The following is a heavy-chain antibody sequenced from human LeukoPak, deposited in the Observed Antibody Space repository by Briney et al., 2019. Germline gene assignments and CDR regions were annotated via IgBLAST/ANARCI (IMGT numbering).Heavy chain of an antibody. D-gene: IGHD2-15*01. CDR3: ARDSCSGGNCLYYFDY. Sequence: GGSLRLSCAASGFTFGDYSMHWVRQAPGKGLEWLSYISSSSSILYYADSVKGRFTISRDNAKNSLYLQMNSPRDEDTAVYYCARDSCSGGNCLYYFDYWGQGTLVTVFS. V-gene: IGHV3-48*02. J-gene: IGHJ4*02. CDR1: GFTFGDYS. CDR2: ISSSSSIL.